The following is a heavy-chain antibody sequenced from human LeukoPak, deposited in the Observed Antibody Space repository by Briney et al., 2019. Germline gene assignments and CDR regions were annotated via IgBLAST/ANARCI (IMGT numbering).Heavy chain of an antibody. V-gene: IGHV3-11*01. CDR2: ISTSGNPL. CDR1: RVSPGNDA. CDR3: ARDGRRTGPPYYYYYMDV. J-gene: IGHJ6*03. Sequence: GESLTLSCAASRVSPGNDAMSWVRPAPGGGREWDSYISTSGNPLYYAHSVKGRFTISRENAKNSLYVQMNSLRAEDTAVYYCARDGRRTGPPYYYYYMDVWGKGTTVTVSS. D-gene: IGHD1-14*01.